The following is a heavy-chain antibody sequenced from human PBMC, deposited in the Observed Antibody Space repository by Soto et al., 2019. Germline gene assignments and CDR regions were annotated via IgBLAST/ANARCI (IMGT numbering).Heavy chain of an antibody. D-gene: IGHD6-13*01. CDR2: ISYDGSNK. J-gene: IGHJ6*02. CDR1: GFTFSSYG. CDR3: AKDPGYSXXXHYYYGMDV. V-gene: IGHV3-30*18. Sequence: QVQLVESGGGVVQPGRSLRLSCAASGFTFSSYGMHWVRQAPGKGLEWVAVISYDGSNKYYADSVKGRFTISRDNSKNTLYLQMNSLRAEDTAVYYCAKDPGYSXXXHYYYGMDVWGQGTTVTVSS.